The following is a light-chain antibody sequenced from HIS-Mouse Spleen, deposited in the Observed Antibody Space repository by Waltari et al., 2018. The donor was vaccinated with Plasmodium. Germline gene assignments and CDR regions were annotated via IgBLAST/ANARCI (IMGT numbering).Light chain of an antibody. J-gene: IGKJ4*01. CDR3: QQYYSYLLT. CDR1: QGISSY. CDR2: AAS. V-gene: IGKV1-8*01. Sequence: AIRMTQSPSSFSASTGDSVTITCRASQGISSYLAWYQQKPGKAPKLLIYAASTLQSGVPSRFSGRGSGTDFTLTISCLQSEDFATYYCQQYYSYLLTFGGGTKVEIK.